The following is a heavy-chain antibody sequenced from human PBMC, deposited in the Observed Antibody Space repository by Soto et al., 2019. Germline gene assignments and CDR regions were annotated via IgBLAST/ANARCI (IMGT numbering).Heavy chain of an antibody. V-gene: IGHV3-33*01. CDR2: IWYDGSNK. Sequence: GGSLRLSCAASGFTFSSYGMHWVRQAPGKGLEWVAVIWYDGSNKYYADSVKGRFTISRDNSMNTLYLQMNSLRAEDTAVYYCARSRRWAARPSFSSYYYGMDVWGQGTTVTVSS. J-gene: IGHJ6*02. CDR1: GFTFSSYG. D-gene: IGHD6-6*01. CDR3: ARSRRWAARPSFSSYYYGMDV.